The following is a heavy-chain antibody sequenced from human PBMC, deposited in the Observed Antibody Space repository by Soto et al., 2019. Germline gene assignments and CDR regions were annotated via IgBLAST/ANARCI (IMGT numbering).Heavy chain of an antibody. J-gene: IGHJ4*02. D-gene: IGHD6-13*01. CDR3: ARDGPAADFDY. V-gene: IGHV3-48*03. Sequence: VPLVESGGGLVQPGGSLRLSCAASGFTFSGSEMNWVRQAPGKGLEWVSYISNNARTKYYADSVKGRFTISRDNAKNARLRQMNSRRAEDTAVYYCARDGPAADFDYWGQGALVTVSS. CDR2: ISNNARTK. CDR1: GFTFSGSE.